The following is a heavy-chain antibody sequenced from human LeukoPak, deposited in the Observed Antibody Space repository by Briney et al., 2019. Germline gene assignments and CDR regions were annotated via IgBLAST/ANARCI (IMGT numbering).Heavy chain of an antibody. Sequence: GASVKVSCKASGYTFTGYYMHWVRQAPGQGLEWMGWINPNSGGTNYAQKFQGRVTMTRDTSISTAYMELSRLRSDDTAVYYCARRETGGGPAAKFIGEEVYYYYYGMDVWGKGTTVTVSS. V-gene: IGHV1-2*02. CDR2: INPNSGGT. D-gene: IGHD2-2*01. CDR3: ARRETGGGPAAKFIGEEVYYYYYGMDV. CDR1: GYTFTGYY. J-gene: IGHJ6*04.